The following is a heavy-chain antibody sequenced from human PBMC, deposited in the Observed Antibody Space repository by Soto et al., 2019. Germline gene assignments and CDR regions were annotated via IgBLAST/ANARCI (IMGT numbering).Heavy chain of an antibody. CDR2: INPAGGAA. J-gene: IGHJ4*02. V-gene: IGHV1-46*01. Sequence: QVRLVQSGAEVKKPGASVKISCETSGYTFTKFHLHWVRQATRQGLEWVGRINPAGGAANYAQPFQGRVSVTTDTSTSTVYMQLSNLRFEDTAVYYCATEGDTRLYAATVFDYWGQGTLLSVSS. D-gene: IGHD2-21*01. CDR3: ATEGDTRLYAATVFDY. CDR1: GYTFTKFH.